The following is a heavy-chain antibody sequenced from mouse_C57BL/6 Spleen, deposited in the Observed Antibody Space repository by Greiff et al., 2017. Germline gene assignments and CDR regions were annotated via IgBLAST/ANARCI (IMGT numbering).Heavy chain of an antibody. D-gene: IGHD2-5*01. J-gene: IGHJ3*01. CDR2: IWSGGST. Sequence: QVQLKQSGPGLVQPSQSLSITCTVSGFSLTSYGVHWVRQSPGKGLEWLGVIWSGGSTDYNAAFISRLSISKDNSKSQVFFKMNSLQADDTAIYYCARNPYSNYGGWFAYWGQGTLVTVSA. CDR3: ARNPYSNYGGWFAY. CDR1: GFSLTSYG. V-gene: IGHV2-2*01.